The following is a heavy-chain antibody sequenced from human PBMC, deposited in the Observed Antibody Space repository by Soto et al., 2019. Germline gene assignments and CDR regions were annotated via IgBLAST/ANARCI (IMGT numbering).Heavy chain of an antibody. Sequence: QVQLQESGPGLVKPSQTLSLTCTVSGGSISSGDYYWSWIRQPPGKGLEWIGYIYYSGSTYYNPALNSRVTIPVDTSKNQFSLKLSSVTAADTAVYYCARVVAAAGPGFDYWGQGTLVTVSS. D-gene: IGHD6-13*01. V-gene: IGHV4-30-4*01. CDR2: IYYSGST. CDR3: ARVVAAAGPGFDY. CDR1: GGSISSGDYY. J-gene: IGHJ4*02.